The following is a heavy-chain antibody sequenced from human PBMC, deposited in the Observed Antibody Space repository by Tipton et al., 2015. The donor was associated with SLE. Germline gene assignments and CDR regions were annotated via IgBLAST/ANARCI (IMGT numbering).Heavy chain of an antibody. CDR3: AGGDRFAYYYGLDV. J-gene: IGHJ6*02. CDR2: IYYSGNT. D-gene: IGHD2-21*02. CDR1: GGSISSSSYY. V-gene: IGHV4-39*07. Sequence: TLSLTCTVSGGSISSSSYYWGWIRQPPGKGLEWIGSIYYSGNTYYNPSFKSRVTISVDTSKNQFSLNLSSVTAADTAFYYCAGGDRFAYYYGLDVWGQGTTVTVSS.